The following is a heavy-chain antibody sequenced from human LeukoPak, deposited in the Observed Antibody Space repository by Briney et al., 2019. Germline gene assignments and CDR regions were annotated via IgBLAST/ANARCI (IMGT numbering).Heavy chain of an antibody. CDR3: ARSPPLTSVYIAAAGPFDP. V-gene: IGHV4-59*13. CDR1: GVSITTYY. CDR2: IYHSGST. J-gene: IGHJ5*02. Sequence: PSETLSLTCTVSGVSITTYYWSWIRQPPGKGLEWIGYIYHSGSTNYNPSLKSRVTISVDTSKNEFSLKLTSVTAADTAVYYCARSPPLTSVYIAAAGPFDPWGQGTLVTVSS. D-gene: IGHD6-13*01.